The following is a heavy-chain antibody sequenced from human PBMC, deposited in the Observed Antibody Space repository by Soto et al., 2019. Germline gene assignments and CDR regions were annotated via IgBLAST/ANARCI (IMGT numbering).Heavy chain of an antibody. J-gene: IGHJ6*03. Sequence: SETLSLXCTVSGVSISSYYWSWIRQPPGKGLEWIGYIYYSGSTNYNPSLKSRVTISVDTSKNQFSLKLSSVTAADTAVYYCARAVYSSSYYYYYMDVWGKGTTVTASS. CDR2: IYYSGST. D-gene: IGHD6-6*01. CDR1: GVSISSYY. CDR3: ARAVYSSSYYYYYMDV. V-gene: IGHV4-59*01.